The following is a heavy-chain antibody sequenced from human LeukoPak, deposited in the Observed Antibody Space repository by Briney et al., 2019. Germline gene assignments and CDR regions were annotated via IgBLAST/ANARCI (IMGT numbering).Heavy chain of an antibody. Sequence: ASAKVSCKASGYTFTSYDINWVRQATGQGLEWMGWMNPNSGNTGYAQKFQGRVTMTRNTSISTAYMELSSLRSEDTAVYYCARGPYYYDFWSGYHQMGNYYYMDVWGKGTTVTVSS. CDR3: ARGPYYYDFWSGYHQMGNYYYMDV. J-gene: IGHJ6*03. D-gene: IGHD3-3*01. V-gene: IGHV1-8*01. CDR2: MNPNSGNT. CDR1: GYTFTSYD.